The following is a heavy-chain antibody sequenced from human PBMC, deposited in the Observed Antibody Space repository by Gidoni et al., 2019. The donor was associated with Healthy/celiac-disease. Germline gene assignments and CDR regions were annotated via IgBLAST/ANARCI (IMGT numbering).Heavy chain of an antibody. V-gene: IGHV4-34*01. CDR3: ARGRDYYGSGSTMDV. D-gene: IGHD3-10*01. J-gene: IGHJ6*02. CDR2: INHSGST. Sequence: QVQLQQWGAGLLKPSETLSLTCAVDGGSFSGYYWSWIRQPPGKGLEWIGEINHSGSTNYNPSLKSRVTISVDTSKNQFSLKLSSVTAADTAVYYCARGRDYYGSGSTMDVWGQGTTVTVSS. CDR1: GGSFSGYY.